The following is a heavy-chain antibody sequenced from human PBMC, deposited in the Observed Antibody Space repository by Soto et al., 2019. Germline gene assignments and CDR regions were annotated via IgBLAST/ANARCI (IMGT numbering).Heavy chain of an antibody. V-gene: IGHV3-30-3*01. CDR3: ARTTTVAGTPEFDY. D-gene: IGHD6-19*01. J-gene: IGHJ4*02. CDR1: GFTFSSFS. CDR2: KSYDGSTK. Sequence: QVQLVESGGGVVQPGRSLRLSCAASGFTFSSFSLHWVRQAPGKGLEWLALKSYDGSTKYNADSVKGRFTVSRDNSNHTLYLQLSSLRPEDTAVYYCARTTTVAGTPEFDYWGQGTLVTVSS.